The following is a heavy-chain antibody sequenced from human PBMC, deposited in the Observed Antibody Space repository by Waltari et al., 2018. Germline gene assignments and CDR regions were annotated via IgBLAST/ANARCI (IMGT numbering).Heavy chain of an antibody. Sequence: EVQLVESGGALVQPGGSLKLSCAAHGLLRRDYALHWVRQASGKGLEWVGRIRSRFKDDETAYAESAQGRFTISRDDSKNTAYLEMNSLKTDDTAVYYCIRPFEMGIDWGQGTQVTVSS. CDR1: GLLRRDYA. CDR3: IRPFEMGID. J-gene: IGHJ4*02. V-gene: IGHV3-73*01. D-gene: IGHD7-27*01. CDR2: IRSRFKDDET.